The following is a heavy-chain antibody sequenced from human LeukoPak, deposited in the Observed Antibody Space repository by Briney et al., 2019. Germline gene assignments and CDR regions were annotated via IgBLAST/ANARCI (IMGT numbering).Heavy chain of an antibody. V-gene: IGHV3-7*01. J-gene: IGHJ6*02. D-gene: IGHD3-3*01. Sequence: GGSLRLSCAASGFTFSSYWMSWVRQAPGKGLEWVANIKQDGSEKYYVDSVKGRFTISRDNAKNSLYLQMNSLRAEDTAVYYRARDGDYYSYYDFWSGYYIGGGYYYYGMDVWGQGTTVTVPS. CDR1: GFTFSSYW. CDR3: ARDGDYYSYYDFWSGYYIGGGYYYYGMDV. CDR2: IKQDGSEK.